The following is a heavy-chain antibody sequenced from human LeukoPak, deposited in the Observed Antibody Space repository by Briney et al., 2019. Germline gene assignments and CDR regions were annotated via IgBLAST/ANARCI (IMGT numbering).Heavy chain of an antibody. CDR3: AKDRVDSSGWYVGYYFDY. V-gene: IGHV3-30*02. CDR2: IRYDGSNK. Sequence: GGSLRLSCAASGFTFSSYGMHWVRQAPGKGLEWVAFIRYDGSNKYYADSVKGRFTISRDDSKNTLYLQMNSLRAEDTAVYYCAKDRVDSSGWYVGYYFDYWGQGTLVTVSS. J-gene: IGHJ4*02. D-gene: IGHD6-19*01. CDR1: GFTFSSYG.